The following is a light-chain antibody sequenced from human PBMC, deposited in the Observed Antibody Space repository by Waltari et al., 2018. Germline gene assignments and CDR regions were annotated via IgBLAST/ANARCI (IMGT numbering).Light chain of an antibody. Sequence: DVVMTQSPLSLPVTLGQPASISCRSSQSLVYTNGNTSLNWFQQRPGQSPRRLIYEVSKRDSGVPDRFSGSGSGTDFTLKISRVEADDVGFYYCMQGTHWPRTFGQGTKVEIK. J-gene: IGKJ1*01. CDR1: QSLVYTNGNTS. CDR3: MQGTHWPRT. CDR2: EVS. V-gene: IGKV2-30*01.